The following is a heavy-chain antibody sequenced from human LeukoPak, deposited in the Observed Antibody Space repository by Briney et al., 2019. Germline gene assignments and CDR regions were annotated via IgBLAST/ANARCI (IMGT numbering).Heavy chain of an antibody. V-gene: IGHV3-30*02. Sequence: EGSLRLSCAASGFTFSSYGMHWVRQVPGKGLEWVAFIRYDGSNKYYADSVKGRFTISRDNSKNTLYLQMNSLRAEDTAVYYCAKDRRYKCSSTSCSSDYWGQGTLVTVSS. CDR1: GFTFSSYG. CDR2: IRYDGSNK. J-gene: IGHJ4*02. D-gene: IGHD2-2*01. CDR3: AKDRRYKCSSTSCSSDY.